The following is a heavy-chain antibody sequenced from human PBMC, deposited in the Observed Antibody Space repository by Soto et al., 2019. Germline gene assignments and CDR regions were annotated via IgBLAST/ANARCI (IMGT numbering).Heavy chain of an antibody. CDR2: INTDGTTT. D-gene: IGHD3-16*01. Sequence: DVKLVESGGGLVQPGESLRLSCAASGFTFSSYWMHWVRQDPGMGLVWVATINTDGTTTQYADSVKGRFTVSRDNAGNTLFLQINGLRAEDTALYYCAKDLSWGQSDYWGQGTLVTVSS. V-gene: IGHV3-74*01. CDR1: GFTFSSYW. J-gene: IGHJ4*02. CDR3: AKDLSWGQSDY.